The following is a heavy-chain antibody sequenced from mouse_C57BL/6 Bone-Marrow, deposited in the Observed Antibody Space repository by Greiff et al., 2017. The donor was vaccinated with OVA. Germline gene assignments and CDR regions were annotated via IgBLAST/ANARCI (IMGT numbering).Heavy chain of an antibody. CDR2: IHPNSGST. Sequence: QVHVKQPGAELVKPGASVKLSCKASGYTFTSYWMHWVKQRPGHGLEWIGMIHPNSGSTNYNEKFKSKATLTVDKSSSTAYMQLSSLTSEDSAVYYCARPLVAYWGQGTLVTVSA. CDR1: GYTFTSYW. V-gene: IGHV1-64*01. J-gene: IGHJ3*01. CDR3: ARPLVAY.